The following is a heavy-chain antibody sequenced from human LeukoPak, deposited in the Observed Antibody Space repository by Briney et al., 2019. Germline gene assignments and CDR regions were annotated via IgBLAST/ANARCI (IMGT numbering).Heavy chain of an antibody. J-gene: IGHJ4*02. Sequence: GRSLRLSCAASGYTFSNYGMHWVRQARGRGLEWVSFILFDGSDKFYADSVKGRFTISRDNSKNTLYLQMNSLRTEDTAIYYCAKSAYYASDYWGQGTLVTVSS. CDR1: GYTFSNYG. V-gene: IGHV3-30*02. CDR2: ILFDGSDK. D-gene: IGHD3-22*01. CDR3: AKSAYYASDY.